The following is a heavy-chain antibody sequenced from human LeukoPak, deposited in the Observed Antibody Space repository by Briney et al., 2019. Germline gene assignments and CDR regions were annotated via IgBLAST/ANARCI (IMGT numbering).Heavy chain of an antibody. V-gene: IGHV3-66*02. Sequence: PGGSLRLSCAASGFTFSSYSMNWVRQAPGKGLEWVSVIYSGGSTYYADSVKGRFTISRDNSKNTLYLQMNSLRAEDTAVYYCARGWELLRSWGQGTLVTVSS. CDR3: ARGWELLRS. J-gene: IGHJ5*02. CDR2: IYSGGST. D-gene: IGHD1-26*01. CDR1: GFTFSSYS.